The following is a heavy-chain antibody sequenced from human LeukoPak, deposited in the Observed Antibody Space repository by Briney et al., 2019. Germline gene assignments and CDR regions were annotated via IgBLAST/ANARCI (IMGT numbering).Heavy chain of an antibody. D-gene: IGHD3-3*01. CDR3: ARSASYYDFWSGYYRPLDY. CDR2: IFYSGST. Sequence: SETLSLTCTVSGGSISTSNYYWGWIRQPPGKGLEWIGNIFYSGSTYYSPSLRSRVTISVDTSKNQFSLKLSSVTAADTAVYYCARSASYYDFWSGYYRPLDYWGQGTLVTVSS. J-gene: IGHJ4*02. CDR1: GGSISTSNYY. V-gene: IGHV4-39*07.